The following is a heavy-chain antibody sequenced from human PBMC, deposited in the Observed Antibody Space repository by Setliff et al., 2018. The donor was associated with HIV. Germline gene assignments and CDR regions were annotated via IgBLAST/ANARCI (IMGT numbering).Heavy chain of an antibody. J-gene: IGHJ4*02. D-gene: IGHD5-18*01. CDR2: IRYDGSNK. CDR1: GFTFSSYG. Sequence: QPGGSLRLSCAASGFTFSSYGMHWVRQAPGKGLEWVAFIRYDGSNKYYADSVKGRFTISRDNSKNTLYLQMNSLRAEDTAVYYCAKDFLPSLLVDTSHFDYWGQGTLVTVSS. CDR3: AKDFLPSLLVDTSHFDY. V-gene: IGHV3-30*02.